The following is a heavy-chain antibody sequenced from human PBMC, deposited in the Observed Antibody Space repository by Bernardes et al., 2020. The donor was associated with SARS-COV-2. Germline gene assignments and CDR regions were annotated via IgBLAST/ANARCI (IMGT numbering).Heavy chain of an antibody. CDR1: GGSIGTFY. CDR3: ARLPGSSNWSYYFDH. D-gene: IGHD6-13*01. J-gene: IGHJ4*02. V-gene: IGHV4-59*08. Sequence: LSITCTASGGSIGTFYWSWIRQPPVKGLEWIGYISYIGSTNYNPSLKSRVTISVDRSKNQFSLKLSSVTAADTAVYYCARLPGSSNWSYYFDHWGQGTLVTVSS. CDR2: ISYIGST.